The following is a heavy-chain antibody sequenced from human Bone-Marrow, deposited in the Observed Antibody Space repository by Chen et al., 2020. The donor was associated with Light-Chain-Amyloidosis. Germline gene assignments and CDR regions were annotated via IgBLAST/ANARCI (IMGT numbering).Heavy chain of an antibody. CDR2: IVPDDSVA. Sequence: VQLEQYGPEVKKHGESLKISSKGSGYTFPNYWIGWVRQMPGKGLGWWGVIVPDDSVARYSPSFEGKVTISAEKSITTAYLQWRSLKASDTAMYYCARRRDGYNFDYWGQGTLVTVS. V-gene: IGHV5-51*01. CDR1: GYTFPNYW. D-gene: IGHD5-12*01. CDR3: ARRRDGYNFDY. J-gene: IGHJ4*02.